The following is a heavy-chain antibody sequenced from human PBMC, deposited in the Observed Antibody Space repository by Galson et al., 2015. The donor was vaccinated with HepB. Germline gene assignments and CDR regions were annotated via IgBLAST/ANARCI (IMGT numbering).Heavy chain of an antibody. J-gene: IGHJ4*02. CDR2: ISAYNGNT. Sequence: SCAASGYTFTGYYMHWVRQAPGQGLEWMGWISAYNGNTNYAQKLQGRVTMTTDTSTSTAYMELRSLRSDDTAVYYCARVLGGAVTYFDYWGQGTLVTVSS. CDR3: ARVLGGAVTYFDY. V-gene: IGHV1-18*04. D-gene: IGHD4-17*01. CDR1: GYTFTGYY.